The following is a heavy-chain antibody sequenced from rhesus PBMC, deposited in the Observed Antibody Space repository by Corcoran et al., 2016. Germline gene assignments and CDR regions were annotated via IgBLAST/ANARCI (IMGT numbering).Heavy chain of an antibody. CDR1: GGSISSNF. V-gene: IGHV4-173*01. J-gene: IGHJ4*01. CDR2: ISGSGGST. D-gene: IGHD3-3*01. CDR3: ASGGYNLWTGYYLAY. Sequence: QLQLQESGPGLVKPSETLSLTCAVSGGSISSNFWSWIRQPPGKGLEWIGRISGSGGSTDYNPSLKCRVTISTDTSKNQFSLKRTSMTAADTAVYYCASGGYNLWTGYYLAYWGQGVLVIVSS.